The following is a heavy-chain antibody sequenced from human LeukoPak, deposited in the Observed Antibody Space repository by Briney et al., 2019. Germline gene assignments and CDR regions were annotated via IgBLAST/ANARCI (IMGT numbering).Heavy chain of an antibody. CDR2: IYTSGST. D-gene: IGHD3-22*01. Sequence: SETLSLTCTVSAGLISSYYWSWIRQPAGKGLGWIGRIYTSGSTNYNPSLKSRVTMSLDKSKNQFSLKLSSVTAADTAVYYCAREGRYYYDSSGYSSWFDPWGQGTLVTVSS. V-gene: IGHV4-4*07. CDR1: AGLISSYY. J-gene: IGHJ5*02. CDR3: AREGRYYYDSSGYSSWFDP.